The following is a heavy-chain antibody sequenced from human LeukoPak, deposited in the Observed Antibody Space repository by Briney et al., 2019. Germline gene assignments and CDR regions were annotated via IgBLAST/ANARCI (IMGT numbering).Heavy chain of an antibody. CDR2: INHSGST. CDR1: GGSFSGYY. J-gene: IGHJ4*02. V-gene: IGHV4-34*01. Sequence: PSETLSLTCAVYGGSFSGYYWSWIRQPPGKGLEWIGEINHSGSTNYNPSLKGRVTISVDTSKNQFSLKLSSVTAADTAVYYCARGSHSMVRGVPSYYFDYWGQGTLVTVSS. D-gene: IGHD3-10*01. CDR3: ARGSHSMVRGVPSYYFDY.